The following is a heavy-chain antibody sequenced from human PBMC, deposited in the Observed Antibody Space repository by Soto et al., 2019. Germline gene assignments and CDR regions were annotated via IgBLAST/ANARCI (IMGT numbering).Heavy chain of an antibody. Sequence: GSLRLSCAASGCTFSNYGMKWVRQAPGKGPEWVSYIGSITRNINYANSVKGRFTISRDNAKNSLYLQMNSLRDADTAVYYCARGGAARPDYWGLGTLVTVSS. D-gene: IGHD6-6*01. V-gene: IGHV3-48*02. J-gene: IGHJ4*02. CDR3: ARGGAARPDY. CDR1: GCTFSNYG. CDR2: IGSITRNI.